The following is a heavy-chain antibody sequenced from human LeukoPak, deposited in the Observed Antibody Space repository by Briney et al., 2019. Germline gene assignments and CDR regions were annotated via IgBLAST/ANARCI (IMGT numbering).Heavy chain of an antibody. CDR2: IIPIFGTA. CDR3: ARARAPSIFGVVIPDY. CDR1: EGTFSSYA. V-gene: IGHV1-69*13. D-gene: IGHD3-3*01. Sequence: ASVKVSCKASEGTFSSYAISWVRQAPGQGLEWMGGIIPIFGTANYAQKFQGRVTITADESTSTAYMELSSLRSEDTAVYYCARARAPSIFGVVIPDYWGQGTLVTVSS. J-gene: IGHJ4*02.